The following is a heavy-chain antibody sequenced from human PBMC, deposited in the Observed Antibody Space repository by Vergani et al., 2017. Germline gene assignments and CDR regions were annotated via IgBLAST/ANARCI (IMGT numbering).Heavy chain of an antibody. J-gene: IGHJ4*02. D-gene: IGHD5-24*01. CDR2: IYYSWST. Sequence: QVQLQESGPGLVKPSETLSLTCPVSGGSISSYYWSWIRQPPGKGLEWIGYIYYSWSTNYNPSLKSRVTISVDTSKNQFSLKLSSVTAADTAVYYCASSQRRDGDFDYWGQGTLVTVSS. V-gene: IGHV4-59*01. CDR3: ASSQRRDGDFDY. CDR1: GGSISSYY.